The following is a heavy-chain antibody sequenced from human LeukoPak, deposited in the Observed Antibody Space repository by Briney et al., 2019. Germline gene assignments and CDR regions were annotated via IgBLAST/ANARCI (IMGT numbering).Heavy chain of an antibody. V-gene: IGHV1-69*01. CDR2: IIPIFGTA. CDR3: ARGVVVVPAATRFYYYYYYMDV. D-gene: IGHD2-2*01. J-gene: IGHJ6*03. Sequence: SVKVSCKASGGTFSSYAISWVRQAPGQGLEWMGGIIPIFGTANYAQKFQGRVTITADESTSTAYMELSSLRSEDTAVYYCARGVVVVPAATRFYYYYYYMDVWGKGTTVTISS. CDR1: GGTFSSYA.